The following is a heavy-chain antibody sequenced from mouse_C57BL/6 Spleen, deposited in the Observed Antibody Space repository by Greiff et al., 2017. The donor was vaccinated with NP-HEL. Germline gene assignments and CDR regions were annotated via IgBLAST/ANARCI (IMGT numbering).Heavy chain of an antibody. Sequence: EVKVVESGGGLVKPGGSLKLSCAASGFTFSSYTMSWVRQTPEKRLEWVATISGGGGNTYYPDSVKGRFTISRDNAKNTLYLQMSSLRSEDTALYYCASPLYYDYDVGFAYWGQGTLVTVSA. J-gene: IGHJ3*01. CDR3: ASPLYYDYDVGFAY. CDR2: ISGGGGNT. CDR1: GFTFSSYT. D-gene: IGHD2-4*01. V-gene: IGHV5-9*01.